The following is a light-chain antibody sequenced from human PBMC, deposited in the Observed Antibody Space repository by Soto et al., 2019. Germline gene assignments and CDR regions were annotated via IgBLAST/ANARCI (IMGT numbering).Light chain of an antibody. V-gene: IGLV2-8*01. CDR2: EVN. CDR3: SSYAGSNKWV. CDR1: SSDVGGYNY. Sequence: LTQPPSASGAPGQAGTISCAGTSSDVGGYNYVSWYQQYPGKAPKLMIYEVNKRPSGVPDRFSGSKSGNTASLTVSGLQAEDEADYYCSSYAGSNKWVFGTGTKVTVL. J-gene: IGLJ1*01.